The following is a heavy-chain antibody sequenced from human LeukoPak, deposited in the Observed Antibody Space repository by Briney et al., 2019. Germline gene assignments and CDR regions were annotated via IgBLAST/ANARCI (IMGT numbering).Heavy chain of an antibody. J-gene: IGHJ4*02. CDR1: GYTFTGYY. D-gene: IGHD3-10*01. Sequence: GASVTVSCKASGYTFTGYYMHWVRQAPGQGLEWMGWINPNSGGTNYAQKFQGRVTMTRDTSISTAYMELSRLRSDDTAVYYCATTHDSRELMQGDYWGQGTLVTVSS. CDR3: ATTHDSRELMQGDY. V-gene: IGHV1-2*02. CDR2: INPNSGGT.